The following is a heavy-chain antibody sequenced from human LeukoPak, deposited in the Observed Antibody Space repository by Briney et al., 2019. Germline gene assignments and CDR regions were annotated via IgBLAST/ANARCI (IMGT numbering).Heavy chain of an antibody. CDR3: ARQYCSGGSCYSDFDY. J-gene: IGHJ4*02. Sequence: SETLSLTCTVSGGSISSSSYYWGWIRQPPGKGLEWIGSIYYRGSTYYNPSLKSRVTISVDTSKNQFSLKLSSVTAADTAVYYCARQYCSGGSCYSDFDYWGQGTLVTVSS. CDR2: IYYRGST. CDR1: GGSISSSSYY. D-gene: IGHD2-15*01. V-gene: IGHV4-39*01.